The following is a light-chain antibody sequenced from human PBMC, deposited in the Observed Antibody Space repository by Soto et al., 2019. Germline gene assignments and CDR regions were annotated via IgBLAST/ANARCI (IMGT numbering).Light chain of an antibody. J-gene: IGKJ2*01. CDR3: HQYNKWPPYT. CDR2: GAA. CDR1: QSVSSN. V-gene: IGKV3-15*01. Sequence: EIVMTQSPATLSVSPGERATLSCRASQSVSSNLSWYQQKPGQAPRRLIYGAASGATGILARLSGSGSGTEFTLTISSMQSEDFAAYYCHQYNKWPPYTFGQGTKLEIK.